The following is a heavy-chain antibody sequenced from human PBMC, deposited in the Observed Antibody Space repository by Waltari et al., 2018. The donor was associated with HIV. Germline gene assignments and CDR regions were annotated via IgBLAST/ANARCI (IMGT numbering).Heavy chain of an antibody. J-gene: IGHJ5*02. CDR3: ARAAPWNWFDP. CDR2: IDYSGST. CDR1: GGSISSSSYY. D-gene: IGHD6-13*01. Sequence: QLQLQESGPGLVKPSETLSLTCTVSGGSISSSSYYWGWIRPPPGKGLEWIGSIDYSGSTYYNPSLKSRVTISVDTSKNQFSLKLSSVTAADTAVYYCARAAPWNWFDPWGQGTLVTVSS. V-gene: IGHV4-39*01.